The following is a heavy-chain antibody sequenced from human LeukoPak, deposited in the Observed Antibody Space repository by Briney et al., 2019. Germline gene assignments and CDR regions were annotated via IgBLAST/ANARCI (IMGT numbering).Heavy chain of an antibody. D-gene: IGHD6-19*01. V-gene: IGHV3-43D*03. CDR1: GFTFNDYA. Sequence: PGGSLRLSCAASGFTFNDYAMHWVRQAPGKGLEWVSLISWDSGNTYYADSVKGRFTISRDNSKNSLSLQMNSLRAEDTALYYCAKGGHSGWNSVRSYFDYWGQGTLVTVSS. J-gene: IGHJ4*02. CDR2: ISWDSGNT. CDR3: AKGGHSGWNSVRSYFDY.